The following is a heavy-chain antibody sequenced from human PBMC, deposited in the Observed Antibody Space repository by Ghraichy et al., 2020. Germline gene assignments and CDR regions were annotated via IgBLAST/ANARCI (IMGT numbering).Heavy chain of an antibody. CDR3: ARSSSGGGSESTPSSPPDY. CDR2: INHSGST. CDR1: GGSFSGYY. D-gene: IGHD3-10*01. J-gene: IGHJ4*02. V-gene: IGHV4-34*01. Sequence: SETLSLTCAVYGGSFSGYYWSWIRQPPGKGLEWIGEINHSGSTNYNPSLKSRVTISVDTSKNQFSLKLSSVTAADTAVYYCARSSSGGGSESTPSSPPDYWGQGTLVTVSS.